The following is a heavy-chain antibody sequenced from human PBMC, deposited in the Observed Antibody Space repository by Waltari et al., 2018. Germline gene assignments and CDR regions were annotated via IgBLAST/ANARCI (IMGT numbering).Heavy chain of an antibody. CDR3: ARMTAAADYYYYGMDV. J-gene: IGHJ6*02. D-gene: IGHD6-13*01. CDR2: ISAYNGNT. Sequence: QVQLVQSGAEVKKPGASVKVSCKASGYTFTSYGIRWVRQAPGQGLEWMGWISAYNGNTNYAQKLQGRVTMTTDTSTSTAYMELRSLRSDDTAVYYCARMTAAADYYYYGMDVWGQGTTVTVSS. CDR1: GYTFTSYG. V-gene: IGHV1-18*01.